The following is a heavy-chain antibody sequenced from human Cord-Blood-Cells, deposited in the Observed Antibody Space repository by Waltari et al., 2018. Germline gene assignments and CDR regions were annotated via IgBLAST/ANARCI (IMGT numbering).Heavy chain of an antibody. J-gene: IGHJ4*02. CDR1: GGSFSGYY. D-gene: IGHD6-13*01. V-gene: IGHV4-34*01. Sequence: QVQLQQWGAGTLKPSETLSLTCAVYGGSFSGYYWSWIRQPPGKGLEWIGEINHSGSTNYNPSLKSRVTISVDTSKNQFSLKLSSVTAADTAVYYCARVDRYSSSWFDYWGQGTLVTVSS. CDR3: ARVDRYSSSWFDY. CDR2: INHSGST.